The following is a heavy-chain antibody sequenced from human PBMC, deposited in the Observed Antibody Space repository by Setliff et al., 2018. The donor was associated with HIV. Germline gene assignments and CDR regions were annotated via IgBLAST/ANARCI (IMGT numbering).Heavy chain of an antibody. D-gene: IGHD3-22*01. Sequence: SETLSLTCAVYGGSFSTYYWSWIRQPPGKGLEWIGYINTRGSTNYNPSLKSRVTISVDTSKNQFSLKLSSVTAADTAIYYCARHYYYDRTGYSLDAFDIWGQGTMVTVSS. CDR1: GGSFSTYY. J-gene: IGHJ3*02. V-gene: IGHV4-4*09. CDR2: INTRGST. CDR3: ARHYYYDRTGYSLDAFDI.